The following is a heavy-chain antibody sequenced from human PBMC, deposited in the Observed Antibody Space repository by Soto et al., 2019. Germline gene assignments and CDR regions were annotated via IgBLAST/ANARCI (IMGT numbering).Heavy chain of an antibody. V-gene: IGHV3-66*01. J-gene: IGHJ4*02. CDR1: GFTVSSNY. D-gene: IGHD6-19*01. CDR3: AREPPAAGSSGWYYFDY. Sequence: GGSLRLSCAASGFTVSSNYMSWVRQAPGKGLEWVSVIYSGGSTYYADSVKGRFTISRDNSKNTLYLQMNSLRAEDTAVYYCAREPPAAGSSGWYYFDYWGQGTLVTVSS. CDR2: IYSGGST.